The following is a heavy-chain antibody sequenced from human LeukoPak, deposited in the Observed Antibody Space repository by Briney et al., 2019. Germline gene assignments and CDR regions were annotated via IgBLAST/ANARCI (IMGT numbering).Heavy chain of an antibody. Sequence: PGGSLRLSCAASGFTYSNAWMSWVRQAPGKGLEWVGRIKSKTDGGTTDYAAPVKGRFTISRDDSKNTLYLQMNSLKTEDTAVYYCSTYYYDSSGYSGYWGQGTLVTVSS. V-gene: IGHV3-15*01. CDR1: GFTYSNAW. CDR3: STYYYDSSGYSGY. J-gene: IGHJ4*02. D-gene: IGHD3-22*01. CDR2: IKSKTDGGTT.